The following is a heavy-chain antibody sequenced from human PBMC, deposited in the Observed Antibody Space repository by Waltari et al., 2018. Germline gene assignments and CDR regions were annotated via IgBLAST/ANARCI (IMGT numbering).Heavy chain of an antibody. CDR1: GYTFTDYY. D-gene: IGHD1-26*01. V-gene: IGHV1-69-2*01. CDR3: ATRDSGSRGYYYYGMDV. J-gene: IGHJ6*02. Sequence: EVQLVQSGAEVKKPGATVKISCTVSGYTFTDYYMHWVQQAPGKGLEWMGLVDPEDGETIYAEKFQGRVTITADTSTDTAYMELSSLRSEDTAVYYCATRDSGSRGYYYYGMDVWGQGTTVTVSS. CDR2: VDPEDGET.